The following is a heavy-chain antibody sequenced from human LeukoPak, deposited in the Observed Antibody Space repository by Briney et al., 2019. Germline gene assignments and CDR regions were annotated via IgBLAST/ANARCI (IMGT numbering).Heavy chain of an antibody. CDR3: AKDKGYSGYEEYFQH. D-gene: IGHD5-12*01. V-gene: IGHV3-23*01. J-gene: IGHJ1*01. Sequence: GGSLRLSCAASGFTFSSYSMSWVRQAPGKGLEWVSAISGSGGSTYYPDSVKGRFTISRNNSQHTLYLQMNSLRAEDTAVYYCAKDKGYSGYEEYFQHWGQGTLVTVSS. CDR2: ISGSGGST. CDR1: GFTFSSYS.